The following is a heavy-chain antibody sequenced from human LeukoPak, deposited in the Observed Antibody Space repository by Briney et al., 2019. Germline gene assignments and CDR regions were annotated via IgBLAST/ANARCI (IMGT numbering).Heavy chain of an antibody. CDR2: INYSGST. V-gene: IGHV4-59*12. J-gene: IGHJ4*02. Sequence: SETLSLTCTVSGGSMSSYYWSWIRQPPGEGLEWIGYINYSGSTTYNPSLRSRVTISVDTSKNQFSLKLSSVTAADTAVYYCARGVISSSQDGVSDYWGQGTLVTVSS. CDR3: ARGVISSSQDGVSDY. CDR1: GGSMSSYY. D-gene: IGHD6-13*01.